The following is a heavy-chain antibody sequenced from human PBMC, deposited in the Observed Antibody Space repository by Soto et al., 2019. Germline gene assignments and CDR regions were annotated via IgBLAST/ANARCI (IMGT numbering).Heavy chain of an antibody. CDR3: ARGPAGYSSSWYAY. Sequence: QVQLVQSGAEVKKPGASVKVSCKASGYTFTSYDINWVRQATGQGLEWMGWMNPNSGNTGYAQQLQGRVNMTRNTSISTAYMELSSLRSEDTAVYYCARGPAGYSSSWYAYWGQGTLVTVSS. V-gene: IGHV1-8*01. J-gene: IGHJ4*02. D-gene: IGHD6-13*01. CDR1: GYTFTSYD. CDR2: MNPNSGNT.